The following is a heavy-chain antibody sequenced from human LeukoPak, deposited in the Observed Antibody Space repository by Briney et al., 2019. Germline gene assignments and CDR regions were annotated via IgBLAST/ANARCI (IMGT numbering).Heavy chain of an antibody. CDR2: ISWNSGSI. V-gene: IGHV3-9*01. D-gene: IGHD2-2*01. Sequence: GGSLRLSCAASGFTFDDYAMHWVRQAPGKGLEWVSGISWNSGSIGYADSVKGRFTISRGNAKNSLYLQMNSLRAEDTALYFCTKDHCSSTSCFFDYWGQGTLVTVSS. CDR3: TKDHCSSTSCFFDY. CDR1: GFTFDDYA. J-gene: IGHJ4*02.